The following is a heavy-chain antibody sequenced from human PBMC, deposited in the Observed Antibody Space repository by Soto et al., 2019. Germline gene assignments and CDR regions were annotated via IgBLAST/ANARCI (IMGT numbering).Heavy chain of an antibody. CDR1: GCSISSYY. D-gene: IGHD3-3*01. J-gene: IGHJ5*02. V-gene: IGHV4-4*07. CDR3: ESSRITIFGVVIGEFDP. CDR2: IYTSGST. Sequence: SETLSLACAFSGCSISSYYWSWIRQPAGKGLEWIGRIYTSGSTNYNPSLKSRVTMSVDTSKNQFSLKLSSVTAADTAVYYCESSRITIFGVVIGEFDPWGQGTLVTVSS.